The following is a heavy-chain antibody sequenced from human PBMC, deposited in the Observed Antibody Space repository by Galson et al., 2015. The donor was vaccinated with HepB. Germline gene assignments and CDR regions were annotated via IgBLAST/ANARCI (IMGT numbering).Heavy chain of an antibody. J-gene: IGHJ5*02. CDR2: ISSSGSTI. D-gene: IGHD6-6*01. CDR3: ARSLSAARRKPNWFDP. V-gene: IGHV3-11*01. Sequence: SLRLSCAASGFTFSDYYMSWIRQAPGKGLEWVSYISSSGSTIYYADSVKGRFTISRDNAKNSLYLQMNSLRAEDTAVYYCARSLSAARRKPNWFDPWGQGTLVTVSS. CDR1: GFTFSDYY.